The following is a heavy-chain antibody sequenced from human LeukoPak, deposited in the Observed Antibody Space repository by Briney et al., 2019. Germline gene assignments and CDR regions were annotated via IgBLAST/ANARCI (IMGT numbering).Heavy chain of an antibody. D-gene: IGHD2-15*01. CDR2: IRSKAYGGTT. CDR1: GFTFGDYA. CDR3: TRVSLVAASVFFDY. Sequence: PGGSLRHSCTASGFTFGDYAMSWVRQAPGKGLEWVSFIRSKAYGGTTEYAASVKGRFTISRDDSKSNAYLQMNSLKTEDTAVYYCTRVSLVAASVFFDYWGQGTLVSVSS. V-gene: IGHV3-49*04. J-gene: IGHJ4*02.